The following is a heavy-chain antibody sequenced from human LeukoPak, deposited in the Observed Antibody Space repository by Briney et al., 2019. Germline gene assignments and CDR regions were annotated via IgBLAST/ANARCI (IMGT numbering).Heavy chain of an antibody. CDR1: GFTFSSYW. CDR2: IKQGGSEK. D-gene: IGHD3-10*01. J-gene: IGHJ4*02. CDR3: ARALIGVYGSGSYPILNHYYFDY. Sequence: GGSLRLSCAASGFTFSSYWMSWVRQAPGKGLEWVANIKQGGSEKYYVDSVKGRFTISRDNAKNSLYLQMNSLRAEDTAVYYCARALIGVYGSGSYPILNHYYFDYWGQGTLVTVSS. V-gene: IGHV3-7*01.